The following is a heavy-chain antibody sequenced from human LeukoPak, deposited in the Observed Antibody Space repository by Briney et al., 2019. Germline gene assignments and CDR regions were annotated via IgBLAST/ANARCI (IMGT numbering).Heavy chain of an antibody. CDR3: ARGVSYYYDNSGHPGWFFDL. J-gene: IGHJ2*01. CDR2: IRTTGDT. CDR1: GFTFNYYD. D-gene: IGHD3-22*01. V-gene: IGHV3-13*01. Sequence: GGTLRLSCAVSGFTFNYYDMHWVRQAPGKRLEWVSAIRTTGDTHYPDSVKGRFAMSREDAKNSVHLQMNTLRAGDTAVYYCARGVSYYYDNSGHPGWFFDLWGRGTLVTVSS.